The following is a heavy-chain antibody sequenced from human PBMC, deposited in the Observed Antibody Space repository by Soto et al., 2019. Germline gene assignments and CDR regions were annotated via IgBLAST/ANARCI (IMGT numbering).Heavy chain of an antibody. CDR3: ARGLTVLLWFGELSETENDDAFDI. D-gene: IGHD3-10*01. V-gene: IGHV4-34*01. J-gene: IGHJ3*02. CDR1: GVSISNDGYF. Sequence: PSETLSLTCTVSGVSISNDGYFWSWIRQPPGKGLEWIGEINHSGSTNYNPSLKSRVTISVDTSKNQFSLKLSSVTAADTAVYYCARGLTVLLWFGELSETENDDAFDIWGQGTMVTVSS. CDR2: INHSGST.